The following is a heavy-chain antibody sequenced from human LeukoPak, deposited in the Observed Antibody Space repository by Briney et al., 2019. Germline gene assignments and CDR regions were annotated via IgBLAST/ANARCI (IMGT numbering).Heavy chain of an antibody. D-gene: IGHD2-2*01. V-gene: IGHV3-15*01. CDR3: TTDQTPGDYYYYHGMDV. CDR1: GFTFSNAW. J-gene: IGHJ6*02. CDR2: IKRKTDAVTT. Sequence: GSLRLSCAASGFTFSNAWISWVRQAPGEGGGWGVRIKRKTDAVTTDYAAPVKGRFPISRDDSKNTLYLQMTSLKPEDTAVYYCTTDQTPGDYYYYHGMDVWGHGTTVTVCS.